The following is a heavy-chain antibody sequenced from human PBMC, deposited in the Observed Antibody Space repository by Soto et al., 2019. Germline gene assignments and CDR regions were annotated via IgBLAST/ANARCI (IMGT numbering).Heavy chain of an antibody. V-gene: IGHV1-46*02. D-gene: IGHD7-27*01. CDR2: ISPSGDTV. CDR3: ATEVPGTGGFDY. CDR1: GFTLNTYY. Sequence: QVQLVQSGAEVREPGASVKVSCKASGFTLNTYYIHWVRQAPEQGLEWMGLISPSGDTVSYAQKFQGRVTVTRDTSITTVHMQLTSLRSEDTGIYYCATEVPGTGGFDYGGQGTLVTVSS. J-gene: IGHJ4*02.